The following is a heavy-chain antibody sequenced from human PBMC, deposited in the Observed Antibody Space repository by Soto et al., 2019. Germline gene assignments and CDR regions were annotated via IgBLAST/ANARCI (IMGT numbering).Heavy chain of an antibody. J-gene: IGHJ4*02. CDR1: GFTFSSYS. CDR3: ARVLTPPQQLDLHFSDY. D-gene: IGHD6-13*01. CDR2: ISSSSSYI. Sequence: GGSLRLSCAASGFTFSSYSMNWVRQAPGKGLEWVSSISSSSSYIYYADSVKGRFTISRDNAKNSLYLQMNSLRAEDTAVYYCARVLTPPQQLDLHFSDYWGQGTLVTVSS. V-gene: IGHV3-21*01.